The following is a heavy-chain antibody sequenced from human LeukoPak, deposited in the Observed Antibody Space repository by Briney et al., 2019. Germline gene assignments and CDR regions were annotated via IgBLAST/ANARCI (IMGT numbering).Heavy chain of an antibody. J-gene: IGHJ4*02. CDR1: GFTFSSYW. CDR3: ASGRWSDYLDY. Sequence: GGSLRLSCAASGFTFSSYWMHWVRQTPGKGLVWVSRIKSDGSSTSHADSVKGRFTISRDNAKNTLYLQMNSLRGEDTAVYYCASGRWSDYLDYWGQGTLVTVSS. CDR2: IKSDGSST. D-gene: IGHD3-3*01. V-gene: IGHV3-74*01.